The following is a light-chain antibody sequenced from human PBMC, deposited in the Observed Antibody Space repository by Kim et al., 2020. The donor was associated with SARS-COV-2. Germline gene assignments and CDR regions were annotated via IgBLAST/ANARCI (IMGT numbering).Light chain of an antibody. CDR2: RNS. CDR1: RSNIGSNY. Sequence: QSVLTQPPSASGTPGQRVTISCSGSRSNIGSNYVYWYQQLPGRAPKPLIYRNSQRPSGVPDRFSGSKSATSASLAISGLRSEDEADYYCAAWDDSLSGVVFGGGTQLTVL. V-gene: IGLV1-47*01. J-gene: IGLJ2*01. CDR3: AAWDDSLSGVV.